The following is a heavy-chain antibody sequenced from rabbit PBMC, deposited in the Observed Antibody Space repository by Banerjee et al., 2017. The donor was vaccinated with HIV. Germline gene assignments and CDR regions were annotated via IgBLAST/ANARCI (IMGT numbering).Heavy chain of an antibody. CDR2: IYTGSGNT. D-gene: IGHD1-1*01. CDR3: VRDPYAYYYNTYPNL. V-gene: IGHV1S40*01. J-gene: IGHJ4*01. Sequence: QSLEESGGDLVKPGASLTLTCTASGFSFSNSYYMCWVRQAPGKGLEWIACIYTGSGNTYYASWAKGRFTISKTSSTTMTLQMTSLTAADTATYFCVRDPYAYYYNTYPNLWGPGTLVTVS. CDR1: GFSFSNSYY.